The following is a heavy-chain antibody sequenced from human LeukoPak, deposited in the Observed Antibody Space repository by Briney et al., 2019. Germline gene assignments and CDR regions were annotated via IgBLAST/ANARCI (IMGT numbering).Heavy chain of an antibody. V-gene: IGHV4-59*08. D-gene: IGHD2-21*01. CDR1: GGSITTYY. Sequence: SDTLSLTCSVSGGSITTYYWSWIRPPPGKGLEWIAYISDSGSTKYRPSLRGRLSLSMAKSKNTFSLQLNSVTAADTAVYYCARPDSHLSAFDIWGQGTKVTVS. J-gene: IGHJ3*02. CDR3: ARPDSHLSAFDI. CDR2: ISDSGST.